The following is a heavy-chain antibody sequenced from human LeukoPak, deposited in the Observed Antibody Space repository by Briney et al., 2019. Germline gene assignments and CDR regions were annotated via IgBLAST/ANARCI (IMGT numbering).Heavy chain of an antibody. CDR3: ARVSSSWYQDWYFDL. J-gene: IGHJ2*01. CDR2: IYHSGST. Sequence: PGGSLRLSCAASGFTFSSYSMNWVRQAPGKGLEWIGSIYHSGSTYYNPSLKSRVTISVDTSKNQFSLKLSSMIAADTAVYYCARVSSSWYQDWYFDLWGRGTLVTVPS. D-gene: IGHD6-13*01. CDR1: GFTFSSYS. V-gene: IGHV4-38-2*01.